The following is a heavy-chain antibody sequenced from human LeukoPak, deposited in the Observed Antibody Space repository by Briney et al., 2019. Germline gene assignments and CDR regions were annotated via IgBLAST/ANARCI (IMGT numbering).Heavy chain of an antibody. D-gene: IGHD2-2*01. CDR3: ARDGTSTDAY. CDR2: ISGNNDNP. Sequence: GASVKVSCKASGYTFSNFGINWVRQAPGQGLEWMGWISGNNDNPNYGQKFQGRFTVTTDSSTNTAYMELRNLRFDDTAVYYCARDGTSTDAYWGQGTLVTVSS. CDR1: GYTFSNFG. J-gene: IGHJ4*02. V-gene: IGHV1-18*01.